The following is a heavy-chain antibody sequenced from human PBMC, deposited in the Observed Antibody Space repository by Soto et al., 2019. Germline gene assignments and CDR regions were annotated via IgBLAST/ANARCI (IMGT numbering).Heavy chain of an antibody. CDR1: GGSINTFY. CDR2: IFSSGST. Sequence: SETLSLTCTVSGGSINTFYWSWVRQPAGKGLEWIGRIFSSGSTSFNPSLESRVAMSVDTSKNHFSLNLSSVTAADMAAYYCAREGSYSAYNFAHGIQLWSFDFWGQGALVTVSS. D-gene: IGHD5-12*01. CDR3: AREGSYSAYNFAHGIQLWSFDF. V-gene: IGHV4-4*07. J-gene: IGHJ4*02.